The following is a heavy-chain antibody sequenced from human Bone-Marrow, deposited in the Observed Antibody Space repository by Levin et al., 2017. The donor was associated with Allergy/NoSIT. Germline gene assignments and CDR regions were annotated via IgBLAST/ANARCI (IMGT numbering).Heavy chain of an antibody. CDR3: ARRMCGPDAFDV. CDR2: ISTSGNTI. CDR1: GLIFNDYY. V-gene: IGHV3-11*01. J-gene: IGHJ3*01. D-gene: IGHD2/OR15-2a*01. Sequence: GGSLRLSCTASGLIFNDYYMSWIRQAPGKGLEWLSYISTSGNTIFYADSVKGRFTISRDNAESALYLQMDSLRAEDPAVYYCARRMCGPDAFDVWGQGTLVTVSS.